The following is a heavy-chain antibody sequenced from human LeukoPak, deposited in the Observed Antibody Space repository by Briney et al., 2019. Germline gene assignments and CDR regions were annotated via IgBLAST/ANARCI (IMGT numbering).Heavy chain of an antibody. Sequence: ASVKVSCKVSGYTLTELSMHWVRQAPGKGLEWMGGFDPEDGETIYAQKFQGRVTMTEDTSTDTAYMELSSLRSADTAVYYCATGRIFGVVIGVHRRDYYGMDVWGQGTTVTVSS. CDR3: ATGRIFGVVIGVHRRDYYGMDV. CDR2: FDPEDGET. V-gene: IGHV1-24*01. CDR1: GYTLTELS. D-gene: IGHD3-3*01. J-gene: IGHJ6*02.